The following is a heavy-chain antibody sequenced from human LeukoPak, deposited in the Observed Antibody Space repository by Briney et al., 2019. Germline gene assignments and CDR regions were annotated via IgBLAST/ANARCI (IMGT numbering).Heavy chain of an antibody. Sequence: SETLSLTCTVSGGSISSYYWSWIRQPPGKGLEWIEYIYYSGSTNYNPSLKSRVTISVDTSKNQFSLKLSSVTAADTAVYYCARGGYYGSAPTEDYYYGMDVWGQGTTVTVSS. D-gene: IGHD3-10*01. V-gene: IGHV4-59*01. CDR2: IYYSGST. J-gene: IGHJ6*02. CDR1: GGSISSYY. CDR3: ARGGYYGSAPTEDYYYGMDV.